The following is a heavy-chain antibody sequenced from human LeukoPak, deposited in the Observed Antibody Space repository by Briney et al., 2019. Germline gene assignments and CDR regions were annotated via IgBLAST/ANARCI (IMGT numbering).Heavy chain of an antibody. J-gene: IGHJ4*02. CDR2: INPSGGST. D-gene: IGHD3-22*01. CDR3: ASGYYDSSGYYFLGDTFDY. CDR1: GYTFTSYY. V-gene: IGHV1-46*01. Sequence: GASVKVSCKASGYTFTSYYMHWVRQAPGQGLEWMGIINPSGGSTSYAQKFQGRVTMTRDMSTSTVYMELSSLRSEDTAVYYCASGYYDSSGYYFLGDTFDYWGQGTLVTVSS.